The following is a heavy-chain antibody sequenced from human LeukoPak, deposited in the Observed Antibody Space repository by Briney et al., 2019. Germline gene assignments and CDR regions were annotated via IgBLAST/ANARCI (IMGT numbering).Heavy chain of an antibody. CDR2: ISAYNGHT. J-gene: IGHJ4*02. Sequence: VASVKVSCKASGYTFTSYGISWVRQAPGQGLEWMGWISAYNGHTNYAQKLQGRVTMTTDTSTSTAYMELRSLRSDDTAVYYCARTDGIAAAGTSFDYWGQGTLVTVSS. CDR1: GYTFTSYG. CDR3: ARTDGIAAAGTSFDY. V-gene: IGHV1-18*01. D-gene: IGHD6-13*01.